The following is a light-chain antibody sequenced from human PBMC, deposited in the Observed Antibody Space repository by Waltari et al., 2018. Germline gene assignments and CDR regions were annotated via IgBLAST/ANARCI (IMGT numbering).Light chain of an antibody. V-gene: IGLV4-69*01. CDR3: ETGGHGTWV. CDR1: SGHRSTI. CDR2: VNSDGSH. J-gene: IGLJ3*02. Sequence: QLVLTQSPSASASLGASVKLTCTLSSGHRSTIVAWLQQQPGKGPRFLMKVNSDGSHTKGDEIPDRFSGSSSGAERYLTISNVQSEDEAEYFCETGGHGTWVFGGGTKLNVL.